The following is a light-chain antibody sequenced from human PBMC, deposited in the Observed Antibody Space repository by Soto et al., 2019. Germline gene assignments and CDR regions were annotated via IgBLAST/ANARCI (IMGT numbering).Light chain of an antibody. V-gene: IGKV3-15*01. J-gene: IGKJ1*01. Sequence: EIGMTQSPATLSVSPVERATLSCRASQSVSVNLAWYQQKPGQAPRLLIYAASARATDVPGRFSGGGYGTEVTLTISSLQPEDSAVYYCQQYENWPPWTFGQGTKVEI. CDR3: QQYENWPPWT. CDR1: QSVSVN. CDR2: AAS.